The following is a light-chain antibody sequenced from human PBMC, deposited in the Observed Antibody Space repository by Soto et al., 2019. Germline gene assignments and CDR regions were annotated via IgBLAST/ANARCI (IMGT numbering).Light chain of an antibody. CDR1: NVGGKG. J-gene: IGLJ1*01. V-gene: IGLV3-21*04. Sequence: SYVLTQPPSVSVAPGKTASITWGGNNVGGKGVHWFQQKPGQAPVLVIYYDSDRPSGIPERFSGSNSGNTATLTISRVEPGDEADYYCQVWDRTSDQYVFGSGTKLTVL. CDR2: YDS. CDR3: QVWDRTSDQYV.